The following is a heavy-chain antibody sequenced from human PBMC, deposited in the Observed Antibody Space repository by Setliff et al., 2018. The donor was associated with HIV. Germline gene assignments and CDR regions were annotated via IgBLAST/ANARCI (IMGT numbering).Heavy chain of an antibody. Sequence: SETLSLTCSVSGDSIRSYYWSWIRQPPGKGLEWIGYIYYTGSTNYNPSLKSRVTISVDTSKNQFSLKLGSVTAADTAVYYCARDPGIVPIGYFDLWGRGTLVTVS. CDR1: GDSIRSYY. V-gene: IGHV4-59*01. CDR2: IYYTGST. D-gene: IGHD2-15*01. J-gene: IGHJ2*01. CDR3: ARDPGIVPIGYFDL.